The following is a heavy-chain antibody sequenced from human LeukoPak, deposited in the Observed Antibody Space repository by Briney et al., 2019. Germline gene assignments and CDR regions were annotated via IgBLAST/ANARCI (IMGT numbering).Heavy chain of an antibody. Sequence: NSSETLSLTCTVSGYSISSGYYWGWIRQPPGKGLEWIGSIYHSGSTYYNPSIKSRVTISVDTSKNQFSLKLSSVTAADTAVYYCAREPNQYCSSTSCYTYYFDYWGQGTLVTVSS. CDR1: GYSISSGYY. J-gene: IGHJ4*02. V-gene: IGHV4-38-2*02. CDR2: IYHSGST. D-gene: IGHD2-2*01. CDR3: AREPNQYCSSTSCYTYYFDY.